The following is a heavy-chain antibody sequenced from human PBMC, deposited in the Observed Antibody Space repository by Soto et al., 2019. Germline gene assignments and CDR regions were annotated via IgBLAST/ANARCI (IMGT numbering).Heavy chain of an antibody. CDR1: GYTFTGYY. V-gene: IGHV1-2*02. J-gene: IGHJ4*01. Sequence: ASVKVSCKASGYTFTGYYMHWVRQAPGQGLEWMGWINPNSGGTNYAQKFQGRVTMTRDTSTSTAYMELSRLKSDDTAVYYCARDNDEWEKRYSDNYYTYDIDDWGQGTMVTVSS. D-gene: IGHD1-26*01. CDR2: INPNSGGT. CDR3: ARDNDEWEKRYSDNYYTYDIDD.